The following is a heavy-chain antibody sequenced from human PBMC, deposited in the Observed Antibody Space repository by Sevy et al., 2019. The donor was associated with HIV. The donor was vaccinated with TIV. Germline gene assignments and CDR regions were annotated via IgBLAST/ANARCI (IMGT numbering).Heavy chain of an antibody. CDR1: GYTFTSYG. Sequence: ASVKVSCKASGYTFTSYGISWVRQAPGQGLEWMGWISAYNGNTNYAQKLQGRVTMTTDTSTSTAYMELRSLRSDDTAMYYCARVWMDCSGGSCYASGDYWGQGTLVTVSS. V-gene: IGHV1-18*01. CDR2: ISAYNGNT. D-gene: IGHD2-15*01. J-gene: IGHJ4*02. CDR3: ARVWMDCSGGSCYASGDY.